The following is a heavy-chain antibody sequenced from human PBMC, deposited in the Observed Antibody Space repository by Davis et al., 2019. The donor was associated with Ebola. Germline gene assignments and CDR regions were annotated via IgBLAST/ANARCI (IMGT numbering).Heavy chain of an antibody. CDR1: GFTFSSYW. J-gene: IGHJ3*02. CDR3: ARDRIFGAFDI. Sequence: GESLKISCAASGFTFSSYWMSWVRQAPGKGLEWVANIKQDGSEKYYVDSVKGRFTISRDNAKNSLYLQMNSLRAEDTAVYYCARDRIFGAFDIWGQGTMVTVSS. CDR2: IKQDGSEK. V-gene: IGHV3-7*01. D-gene: IGHD2-15*01.